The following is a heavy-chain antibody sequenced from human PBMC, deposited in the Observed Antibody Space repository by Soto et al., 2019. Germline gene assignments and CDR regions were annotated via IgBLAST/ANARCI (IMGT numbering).Heavy chain of an antibody. J-gene: IGHJ4*02. CDR1: GVTFSNAW. D-gene: IGHD3-16*01. CDR2: IKSKTDSGTT. V-gene: IGHV3-15*07. Sequence: EVQLVESGGGLVKPGGSLRVSCAASGVTFSNAWMNWVRQAPGKGLEWVGRIKSKTDSGTTDYAAPVKGRFTISRDDSKNTLYLQMNSLKTEDTAVYYCARRSYAIDYWGQGTLVSVSS. CDR3: ARRSYAIDY.